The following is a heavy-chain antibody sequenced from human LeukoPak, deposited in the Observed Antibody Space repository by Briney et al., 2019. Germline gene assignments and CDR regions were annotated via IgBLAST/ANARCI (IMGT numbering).Heavy chain of an antibody. CDR3: ASYYYSSGSCYFDT. D-gene: IGHD2-15*01. CDR1: GFTAGYNY. Sequence: GGSLRLSCAVSGFTAGYNYMSWVRQAPGKGLEWVSVIYRGDTYYIDSVKGRFTISRDDSKNTVFLQMNSLRADDTAVYFCASYYYSSGSCYFDTWGQGTLVAVSS. CDR2: IYRGDT. V-gene: IGHV3-53*01. J-gene: IGHJ4*02.